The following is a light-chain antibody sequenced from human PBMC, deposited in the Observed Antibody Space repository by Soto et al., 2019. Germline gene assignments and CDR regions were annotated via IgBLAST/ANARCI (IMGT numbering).Light chain of an antibody. V-gene: IGKV1-27*01. CDR2: AAS. CDR3: QKYNSAPLT. CDR1: QGIGGY. J-gene: IGKJ4*01. Sequence: DIQMTQSPSSLSASLGNRVTITCRASQGIGGYLARFQQKPGKVRKHLIYAASALQSGCPSRFSGSGSGTDFTLTISSLQPEDIATYYCQKYNSAPLTFGGGTRVEIK.